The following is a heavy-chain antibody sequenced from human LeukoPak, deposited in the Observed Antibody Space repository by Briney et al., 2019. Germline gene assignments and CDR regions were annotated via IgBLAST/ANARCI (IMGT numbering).Heavy chain of an antibody. CDR1: TFSFRNFA. Sequence: GGSLRLSCAASTFSFRNFAMSWVRLAPGKGLEWVPGISDSGHRTDYADSVEGRFTISRDKSKNTLYLQMDSLRAEDTALYYCARKKWEPTSNDAFDIWGQGTMVTVSS. CDR3: ARKKWEPTSNDAFDI. J-gene: IGHJ3*02. V-gene: IGHV3-23*01. D-gene: IGHD1-26*01. CDR2: ISDSGHRT.